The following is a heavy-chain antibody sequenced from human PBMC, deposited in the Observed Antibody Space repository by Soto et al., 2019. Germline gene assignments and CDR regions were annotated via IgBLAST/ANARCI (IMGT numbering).Heavy chain of an antibody. J-gene: IGHJ5*02. V-gene: IGHV3-23*01. CDR2: LSRSGGAT. Sequence: EVQLLESGGGLVQPGGSLTLSCTASGLNTRFYSMSWVRQTPGKGLEWVAALSRSGGATYYADSVRGRFTISRDASKDTLFLQMSNLRAEDTALYYCSKGEMSTIRNSFDPWGQGTLVTVSS. D-gene: IGHD1-7*01. CDR1: GLNTRFYS. CDR3: SKGEMSTIRNSFDP.